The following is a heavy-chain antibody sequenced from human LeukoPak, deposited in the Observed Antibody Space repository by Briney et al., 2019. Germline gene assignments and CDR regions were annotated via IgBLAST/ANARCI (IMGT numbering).Heavy chain of an antibody. J-gene: IGHJ4*02. CDR2: IYTSGST. D-gene: IGHD2-15*01. V-gene: IGHV4-61*02. Sequence: SETLSLTCTVSGGSISSRTYYWSWIRQPAGKGLEWIGRIYTSGSTNYNPSLKSRITISVDTSKNQFSLKLSSVTAADTAVYYCARNSCPSGSCYDNRGYFDYWGQGTLVTVSS. CDR1: GGSISSRTYY. CDR3: ARNSCPSGSCYDNRGYFDY.